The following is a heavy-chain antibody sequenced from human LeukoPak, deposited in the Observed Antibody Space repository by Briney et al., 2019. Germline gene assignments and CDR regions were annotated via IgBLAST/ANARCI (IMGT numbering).Heavy chain of an antibody. Sequence: GGSLRLYCAASGFTFTSYWMHWVRQAPGKGLLWLSRINSDGSSTSYADSVKGRFTISRDNAKNTLYLQMNSLRAEDTAVYYCASLSITTTTIDYWGQGTLVTVSS. CDR2: INSDGSST. CDR3: ASLSITTTTIDY. CDR1: GFTFTSYW. V-gene: IGHV3-74*01. D-gene: IGHD3-10*01. J-gene: IGHJ4*02.